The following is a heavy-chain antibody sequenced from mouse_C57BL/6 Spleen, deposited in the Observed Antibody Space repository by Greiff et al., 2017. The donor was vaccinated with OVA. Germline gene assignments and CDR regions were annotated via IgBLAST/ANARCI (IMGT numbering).Heavy chain of an antibody. CDR3: ARDVLRWYFDV. Sequence: EVQVVESGGGLVKPGACLKLSCAASGFTFSSYAMSWVRQTPEQRLEWVATISDGGSYTYYPDNVKGRFTISRDNAKNNLYLQMSQLKSEDTAMDYCARDVLRWYFDVWGTGTTVTVSS. V-gene: IGHV5-4*01. CDR2: ISDGGSYT. CDR1: GFTFSSYA. J-gene: IGHJ1*03. D-gene: IGHD1-1*01.